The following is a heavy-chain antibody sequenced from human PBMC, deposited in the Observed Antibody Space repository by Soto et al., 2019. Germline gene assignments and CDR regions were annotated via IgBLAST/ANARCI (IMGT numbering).Heavy chain of an antibody. CDR3: AKDYHIWGSYRFSPRDEST. V-gene: IGHV3-23*01. J-gene: IGHJ4*02. Sequence: GGSLRLSCAASGFTFSSYAMSWVRQAPGKGLEWVSAISGSGGSTYYADSVKGRFTISRDNSKNTLYLQMNSLRAEDTAVYYCAKDYHIWGSYRFSPRDESTWGQGTLVTVSS. D-gene: IGHD3-16*02. CDR1: GFTFSSYA. CDR2: ISGSGGST.